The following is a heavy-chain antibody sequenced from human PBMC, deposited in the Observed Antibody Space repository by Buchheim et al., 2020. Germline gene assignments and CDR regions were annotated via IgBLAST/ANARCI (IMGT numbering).Heavy chain of an antibody. V-gene: IGHV4-4*02. CDR3: ARHLSGFDAFDI. J-gene: IGHJ3*02. D-gene: IGHD6-19*01. CDR2: IYRSGNT. Sequence: QVQLQESGPGLVKPSGTLSLTCAVSGDSISSNYWWSWVRQFPGKGLEWIGEIYRSGNTNYNPSLRSRVPISLDKSNNHFPLRLSSVTGADTAVYYCARHLSGFDAFDIWGQGT. CDR1: GDSISSNYW.